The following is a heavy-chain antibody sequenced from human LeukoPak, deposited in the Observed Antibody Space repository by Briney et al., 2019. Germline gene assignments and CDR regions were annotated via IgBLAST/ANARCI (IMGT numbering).Heavy chain of an antibody. D-gene: IGHD4-17*01. CDR1: GGSISSGGYS. CDR2: IYHSGST. Sequence: SETLSLTCAVSGGSISSGGYSWSWIRQPPGKGLEWIGYIYHSGSTYYNPSLKSRVTISVDRSKNQFSLKLSSVTAADTAVYYCARCEGRGDYPFDYWGQGTLVTVSS. J-gene: IGHJ4*02. V-gene: IGHV4-30-2*01. CDR3: ARCEGRGDYPFDY.